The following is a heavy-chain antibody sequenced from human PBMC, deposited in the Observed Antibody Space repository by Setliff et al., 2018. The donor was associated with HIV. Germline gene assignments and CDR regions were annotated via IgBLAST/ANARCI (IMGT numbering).Heavy chain of an antibody. CDR3: ARVIQTPGSPYARFDY. CDR2: IYYSGIT. V-gene: IGHV4-34*01. CDR1: GGSFSGYY. Sequence: SETLSLTCAVYGGSFSGYYWSWIRQPPGKGLEWIGYIYYSGITYYNPSLKSRLTISVDTSKNQFSLRLSSVTAADTAVYYCARVIQTPGSPYARFDYWGQGTLVTVSS. D-gene: IGHD5-18*01. J-gene: IGHJ4*02.